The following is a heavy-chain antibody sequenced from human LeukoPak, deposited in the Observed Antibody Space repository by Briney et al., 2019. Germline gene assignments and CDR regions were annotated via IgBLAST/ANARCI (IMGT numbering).Heavy chain of an antibody. CDR1: GGSISSYY. Sequence: PSETLSLTCTVSGGSISSYYWSWIRQPPGKGLEWIGYIYYSGSTNYNPSLKSRVTISVDTSKNQFSLKLSSVTAADTAVYYCARELVAMRVWHWFDPWGQGTLVTVSS. D-gene: IGHD5-12*01. CDR3: ARELVAMRVWHWFDP. V-gene: IGHV4-59*12. CDR2: IYYSGST. J-gene: IGHJ5*02.